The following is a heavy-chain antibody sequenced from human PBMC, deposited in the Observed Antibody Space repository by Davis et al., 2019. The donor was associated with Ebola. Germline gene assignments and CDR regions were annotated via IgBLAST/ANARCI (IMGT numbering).Heavy chain of an antibody. J-gene: IGHJ4*02. CDR1: GYTFTSYA. CDR3: ARERGSRERFDY. V-gene: IGHV1-69*13. Sequence: SVKVSCKASGYTFTSYAISWVRQAPGQGLEWMGGIIPIFGTANYAQKFQGRVTITADASTSTAYMELSSLRSEDTAVYYCARERGSRERFDYWGQGTLVTVSS. D-gene: IGHD1-26*01. CDR2: IIPIFGTA.